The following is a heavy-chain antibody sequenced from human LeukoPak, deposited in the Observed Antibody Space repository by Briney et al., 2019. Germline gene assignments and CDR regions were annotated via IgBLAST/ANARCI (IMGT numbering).Heavy chain of an antibody. D-gene: IGHD2-2*01. CDR2: ISGSGSSL. J-gene: IGHJ4*02. V-gene: IGHV3-48*03. CDR3: VRDGRGYCGSTSCRPFDS. CDR1: GFTFSAYE. Sequence: GGSLRLSCAASGFTFSAYEMNWVRQAPGKGLEPVSYISGSGSSLSYADSVRGRFTISRDNAKNSLFLQMNSLRVEDTAIYYCVRDGRGYCGSTSCRPFDSWGRGTLVTVPS.